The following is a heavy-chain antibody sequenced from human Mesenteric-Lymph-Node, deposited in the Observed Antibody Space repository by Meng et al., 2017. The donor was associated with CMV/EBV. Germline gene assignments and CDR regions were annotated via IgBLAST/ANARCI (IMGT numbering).Heavy chain of an antibody. D-gene: IGHD3-22*01. V-gene: IGHV4-59*01. Sequence: SETLSLTCTVSGGSINGYYWSWIRQPPGKGLEWIGYLYSSGSTNSNPSLKSRVTISVDTSKNQFSLKLRSVTAADTAVYYCARDHYYDSSGYRWGQGTLVTVSS. CDR2: LYSSGST. CDR3: ARDHYYDSSGYR. J-gene: IGHJ4*02. CDR1: GGSINGYY.